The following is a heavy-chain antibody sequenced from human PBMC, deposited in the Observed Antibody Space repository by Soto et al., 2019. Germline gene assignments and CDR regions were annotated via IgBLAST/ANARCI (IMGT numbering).Heavy chain of an antibody. D-gene: IGHD2-8*02. CDR1: GWSFSGYY. J-gene: IGHJ4*02. V-gene: IGHV4-34*01. Sequence: SETLSLTCAVYGWSFSGYYWTWIRQPPGTGLEWIGEIDHSGSTNYNPSLKSRVTISVDTSKNQFSLKLTSVTAADTAVYYCARDKITGLFDYWGQGTLVTVSS. CDR2: IDHSGST. CDR3: ARDKITGLFDY.